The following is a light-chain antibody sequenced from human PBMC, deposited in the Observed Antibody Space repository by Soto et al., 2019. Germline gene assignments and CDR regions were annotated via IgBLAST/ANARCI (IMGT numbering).Light chain of an antibody. CDR1: SSDIGDYNY. V-gene: IGLV2-14*01. Sequence: QSVLTQPASVSGSPGQSITISCTGTSSDIGDYNYVSWYQQHPGKAPKLMIYEVSHRPSGVSDCFSGSKSGNTASLTISGLQAEDEADYYCSSYTTSTTLVVFGGGTKLTVL. J-gene: IGLJ3*02. CDR3: SSYTTSTTLVV. CDR2: EVS.